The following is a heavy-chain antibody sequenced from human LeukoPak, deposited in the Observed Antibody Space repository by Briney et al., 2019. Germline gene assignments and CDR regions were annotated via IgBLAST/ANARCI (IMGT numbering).Heavy chain of an antibody. Sequence: GGSLRLSCAASGFTFSNYAMSWVRQAPGKGLEWVSAISGSGGSRYYVASGKGRLTISRDNSKNTLYLHMNSLRADDTAVYYCAKDGSPYPWGQGTLVTVSS. CDR2: ISGSGGSR. CDR3: AKDGSPYP. J-gene: IGHJ5*02. V-gene: IGHV3-23*01. CDR1: GFTFSNYA. D-gene: IGHD3-10*01.